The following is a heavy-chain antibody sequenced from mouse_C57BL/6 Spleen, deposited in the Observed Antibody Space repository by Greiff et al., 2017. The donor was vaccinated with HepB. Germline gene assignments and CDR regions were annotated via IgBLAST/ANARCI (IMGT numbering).Heavy chain of an antibody. Sequence: QVQLQQPGAELVKPGASVKLSCKASGYTFTSYWMHWVKQRPGQGLEWIGMIHPNSGSTNYNEKFKSKATLTVDKSSSTAYMQLSSLTSEDSAVYYCARSRDSSGYRYYFDYWGQGTTLTVSS. V-gene: IGHV1-64*01. J-gene: IGHJ2*01. CDR3: ARSRDSSGYRYYFDY. CDR1: GYTFTSYW. CDR2: IHPNSGST. D-gene: IGHD3-2*02.